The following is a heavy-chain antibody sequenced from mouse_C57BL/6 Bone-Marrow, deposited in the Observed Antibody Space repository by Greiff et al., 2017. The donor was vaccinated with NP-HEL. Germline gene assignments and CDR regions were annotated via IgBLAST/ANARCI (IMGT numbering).Heavy chain of an antibody. CDR1: GYTFTDYY. Sequence: VQLQQSGPELVKPGASVKISCKASGYTFTDYYMNWVKQSHGKSLEWIGDINPNNGGTSYNQKFKGKATLTVDKSSSTAYMELRSLTSEDSAVYYCASGVTTGGLDYWGQGTTLTVSS. J-gene: IGHJ2*01. CDR3: ASGVTTGGLDY. CDR2: INPNNGGT. V-gene: IGHV1-26*01. D-gene: IGHD2-2*01.